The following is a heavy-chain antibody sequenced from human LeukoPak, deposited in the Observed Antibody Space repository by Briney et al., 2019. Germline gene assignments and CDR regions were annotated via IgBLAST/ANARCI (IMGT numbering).Heavy chain of an antibody. V-gene: IGHV3-7*01. J-gene: IGHJ3*02. CDR3: ARRSDAFDI. Sequence: GGSLRLSCAASGFTFSGHNMNWVRQAPGKGLEWVANIKQDGSEKYYVDSVKGRFTISRDNAKNSLYLQMNSLRAEDTAVYYCARRSDAFDIWGQGTMVTVSS. CDR2: IKQDGSEK. CDR1: GFTFSGHN.